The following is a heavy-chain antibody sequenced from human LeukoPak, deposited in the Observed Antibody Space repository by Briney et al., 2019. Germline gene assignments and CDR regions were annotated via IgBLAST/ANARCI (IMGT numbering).Heavy chain of an antibody. V-gene: IGHV3-23*01. CDR1: GFTFSSYA. CDR2: ISGSGGST. Sequence: GGSLRLSCAASGFTFSSYAMSWVRQAPGKGLEGVSAISGSGGSTYYADSVKGRFTISRDNSKNTLYLQMNSLRAEDTAVYYCVKEEDGIRYFDWLFREFDYWGQGTLVTVSS. J-gene: IGHJ4*02. D-gene: IGHD3-9*01. CDR3: VKEEDGIRYFDWLFREFDY.